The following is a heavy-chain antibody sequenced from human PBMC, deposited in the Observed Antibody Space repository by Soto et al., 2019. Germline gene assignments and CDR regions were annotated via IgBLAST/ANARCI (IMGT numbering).Heavy chain of an antibody. D-gene: IGHD4-17*01. Sequence: PGESLKISCKGSGYSFTSYWISWVRQMPGKGLEWMGRIDPSDSYTNYSPSFQGHVTISADKSICTAYLQWSSLKASDTAMYYCARHGDYDANYYGMDVWGQGTTVTVSS. J-gene: IGHJ6*02. CDR3: ARHGDYDANYYGMDV. CDR2: IDPSDSYT. CDR1: GYSFTSYW. V-gene: IGHV5-10-1*01.